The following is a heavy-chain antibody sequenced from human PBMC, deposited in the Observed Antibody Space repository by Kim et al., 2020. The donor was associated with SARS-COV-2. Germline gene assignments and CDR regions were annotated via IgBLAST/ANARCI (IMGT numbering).Heavy chain of an antibody. Sequence: YNPALKSRVTISVDTSKNQFSLKLSSVTDADTAVYYCSSHSQNIVASFDYWGQGTLVTVSS. CDR3: SSHSQNIVASFDY. J-gene: IGHJ4*02. D-gene: IGHD5-12*01. V-gene: IGHV4-39*01.